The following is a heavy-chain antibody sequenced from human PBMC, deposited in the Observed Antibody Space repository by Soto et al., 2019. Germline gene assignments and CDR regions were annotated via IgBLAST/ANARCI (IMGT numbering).Heavy chain of an antibody. Sequence: PSETLSLTCTVSGGSISSSSYYWGWIRQPPGKGLEWIGSIYYSGSTYYNPSLKSRVTISVDTSKNQFSLKLSSVPAAAPAVYYCASYLRFPLRGMDVWGQGTTVTVSS. D-gene: IGHD2-21*01. CDR3: ASYLRFPLRGMDV. V-gene: IGHV4-39*01. CDR2: IYYSGST. J-gene: IGHJ6*02. CDR1: GGSISSSSYY.